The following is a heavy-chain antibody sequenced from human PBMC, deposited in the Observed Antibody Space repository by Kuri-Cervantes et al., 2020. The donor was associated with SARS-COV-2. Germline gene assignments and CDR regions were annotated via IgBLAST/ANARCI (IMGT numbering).Heavy chain of an antibody. CDR1: GFTFSSYE. J-gene: IGHJ6*02. CDR2: ISSSGSTI. CDR3: ASMVRGNYGMDV. Sequence: GGSLRLSCAASGFTFSSYEMNWVRQAPGKGLEWVSYISSSGSTIYYADSVKSRFTISRDNAKNSLYLQMNSLRAEDTAVYYCASMVRGNYGMDVWGQGTTVTVSS. D-gene: IGHD3-10*01. V-gene: IGHV3-48*03.